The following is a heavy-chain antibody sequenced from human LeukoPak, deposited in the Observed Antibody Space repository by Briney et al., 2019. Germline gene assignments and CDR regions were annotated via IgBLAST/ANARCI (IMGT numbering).Heavy chain of an antibody. Sequence: ASVKVSCKVSGYTLTELSMHWVRQAPGKGLEWTGRFDPEDGDTIYAQKFQGRVTMTADTSRDTVYMELSSLRSEDTAVYYCATEGKIVRGVYTDYWGQGTLVTVSS. CDR1: GYTLTELS. CDR2: FDPEDGDT. CDR3: ATEGKIVRGVYTDY. D-gene: IGHD3-10*02. J-gene: IGHJ4*02. V-gene: IGHV1-24*01.